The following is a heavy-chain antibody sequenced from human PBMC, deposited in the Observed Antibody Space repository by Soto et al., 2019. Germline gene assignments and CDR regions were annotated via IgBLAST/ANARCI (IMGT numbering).Heavy chain of an antibody. V-gene: IGHV4-34*01. CDR2: INHSGST. D-gene: IGHD3-3*01. Sequence: QVQLQQWGAGLLKPSETLSLTCAVYGGSFSGYYWSWIRQPPGKGLEWIGEINHSGSTNYNPSLKSRVTISVDTSKNQFSLKLSSVTAADTAVYYCARGRRPPVTYYDFWSGYYVDYWGQGTLVTVSS. CDR3: ARGRRPPVTYYDFWSGYYVDY. J-gene: IGHJ4*02. CDR1: GGSFSGYY.